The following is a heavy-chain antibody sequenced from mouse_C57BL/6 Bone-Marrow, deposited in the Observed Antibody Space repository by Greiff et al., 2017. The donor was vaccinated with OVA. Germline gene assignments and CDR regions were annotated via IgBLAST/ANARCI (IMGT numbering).Heavy chain of an antibody. Sequence: VQLKESGPGLVQPSPSLSITCTVSGFSLTSSGVHWVRQSPGKGLEWLGVIWRGGSTDYNAAFMSRLSITKDNSKSQVFLKTNSLEADDTAIYCCDKGGYRYFDYWGQGTTLTVSS. J-gene: IGHJ2*01. CDR1: GFSLTSSG. CDR3: DKGGYRYFDY. V-gene: IGHV2-5*01. CDR2: IWRGGST.